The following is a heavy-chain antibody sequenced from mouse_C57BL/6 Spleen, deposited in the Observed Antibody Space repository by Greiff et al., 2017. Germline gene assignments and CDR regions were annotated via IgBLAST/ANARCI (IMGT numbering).Heavy chain of an antibody. CDR3: ARYGLPPYWYFDV. CDR2: INPNNGGT. Sequence: VQLQQSGPELVKPGASVKISCKASGYTFTDYYMNWVKQSHGKSLEWIGDINPNNGGTSYNQKFKGKATLTVDKSSSTAYMELRSLTSEDSAVYYCARYGLPPYWYFDVWGTGTTVTVSS. J-gene: IGHJ1*03. D-gene: IGHD2-2*01. V-gene: IGHV1-26*01. CDR1: GYTFTDYY.